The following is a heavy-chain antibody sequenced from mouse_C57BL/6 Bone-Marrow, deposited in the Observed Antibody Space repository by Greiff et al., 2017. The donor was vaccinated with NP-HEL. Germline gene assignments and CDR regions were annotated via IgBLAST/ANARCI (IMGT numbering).Heavy chain of an antibody. Sequence: EVHLVESGGGLVKPGGSLKLSCAASGFTFSDYGMHWVRQAPEKGLEWVAYISSGSSTIYYADHVKGRFTISRDTAKNTLFLQMTSLRSEDTAKYYCARGGTPFDYWGQGTTLTVSS. CDR1: GFTFSDYG. D-gene: IGHD1-1*01. J-gene: IGHJ2*01. V-gene: IGHV5-17*01. CDR2: ISSGSSTI. CDR3: ARGGTPFDY.